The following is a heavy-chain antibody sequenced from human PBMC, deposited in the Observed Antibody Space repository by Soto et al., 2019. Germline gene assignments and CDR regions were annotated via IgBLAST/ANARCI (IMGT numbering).Heavy chain of an antibody. D-gene: IGHD1-26*01. V-gene: IGHV4-59*08. J-gene: IGHJ6*03. CDR2: IYYSGST. CDR1: GGSISSYY. Sequence: PSETLSLTCTVSGGSISSYYWSWIRQPPGKGLEWIGYIYYSGSTNYNPSLKSRVTISVDTSKNQFSLKLSSVTAADTAVYYCARHVGGEYYYYYMDVWGKGTTVTVS. CDR3: ARHVGGEYYYYYMDV.